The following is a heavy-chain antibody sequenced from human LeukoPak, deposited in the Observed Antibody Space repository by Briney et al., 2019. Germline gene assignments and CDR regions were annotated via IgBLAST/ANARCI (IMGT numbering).Heavy chain of an antibody. CDR2: ISGSGGST. D-gene: IGHD3-3*01. CDR1: GFTFSSYA. V-gene: IGHV3-23*01. CDR3: ANTFSYDFWSGYQPFDY. J-gene: IGHJ4*02. Sequence: PGGSLRLSCAASGFTFSSYAMRWVRQAPGKGLEWVSAISGSGGSTYYADSVKGRFTISRDNSKNTLYLQMNSLRAEDTAVYYCANTFSYDFWSGYQPFDYWGQGTLVTVSS.